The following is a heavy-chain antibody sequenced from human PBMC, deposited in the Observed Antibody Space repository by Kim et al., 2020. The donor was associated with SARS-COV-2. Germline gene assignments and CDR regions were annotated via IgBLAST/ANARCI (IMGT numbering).Heavy chain of an antibody. D-gene: IGHD3-16*01. V-gene: IGHV3-23*01. J-gene: IGHJ4*02. CDR2: GSGSNT. CDR3: AKTWGGVV. Sequence: GSGSNTYYAGSVKGRFTISRDNSKNTLFLQMNSLIAEDTAVYYCAKTWGGVVWGQGTLVTVSS.